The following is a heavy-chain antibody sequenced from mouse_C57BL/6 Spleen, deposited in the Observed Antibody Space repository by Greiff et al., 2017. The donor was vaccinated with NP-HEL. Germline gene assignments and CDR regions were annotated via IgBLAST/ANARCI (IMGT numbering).Heavy chain of an antibody. CDR3: ARRRGGYYYAMDY. Sequence: VQLQQPGAELVKPGASVKVSCKASGYTFTSYWMHWVKQRPGQGLEWIGRFHPSDSDTNYNQKFKGKATLTVDKSSSTAYMQISSLTTEDSAVYYCARRRGGYYYAMDYWGQGTSVTVSS. CDR1: GYTFTSYW. CDR2: FHPSDSDT. J-gene: IGHJ4*01. V-gene: IGHV1-74*01.